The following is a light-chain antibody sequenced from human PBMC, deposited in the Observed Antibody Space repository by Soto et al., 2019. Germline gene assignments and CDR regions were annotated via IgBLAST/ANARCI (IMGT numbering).Light chain of an antibody. Sequence: QSVLTQPPSASGTPGQRVTISCSGSSSNIGSNYVYWYQQLPGTAPKLLIYRNNQRPSGVPDRFSGSKSGTSASLAISGLRSEGEADYYCAAWDDSLSGRGVFGTGTKLTVL. CDR2: RNN. J-gene: IGLJ1*01. V-gene: IGLV1-47*01. CDR3: AAWDDSLSGRGV. CDR1: SSNIGSNY.